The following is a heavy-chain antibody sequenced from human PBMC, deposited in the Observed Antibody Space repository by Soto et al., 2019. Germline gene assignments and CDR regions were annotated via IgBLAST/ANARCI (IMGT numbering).Heavy chain of an antibody. CDR2: ISGSSGNI. D-gene: IGHD3-16*01. Sequence: PGGSLRLSCTASGFNFGAINLRWVRQAPRKGLEWVSSISGSSGNIYYGDSVRGRFTISRDNAKKSVDLQMDSLRVEDTAIYYCARTWIRFGPNEYWGQGAPVTVPQ. CDR1: GFNFGAIN. V-gene: IGHV3-21*01. CDR3: ARTWIRFGPNEY. J-gene: IGHJ4*02.